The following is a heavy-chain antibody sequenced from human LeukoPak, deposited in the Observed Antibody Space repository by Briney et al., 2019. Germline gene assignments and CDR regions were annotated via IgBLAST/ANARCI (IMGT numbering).Heavy chain of an antibody. J-gene: IGHJ4*02. Sequence: SETLSLTCAVYGGSFSGYYWSWIRQPPGKGLEWIGEINHSGSTNYNPSLKSRVTISVDTSKNQFSLKLSSVTAADTAVYYCARVSVTIGVYWGQGTLVTVSS. V-gene: IGHV4-34*01. CDR1: GGSFSGYY. D-gene: IGHD3-16*01. CDR3: ARVSVTIGVY. CDR2: INHSGST.